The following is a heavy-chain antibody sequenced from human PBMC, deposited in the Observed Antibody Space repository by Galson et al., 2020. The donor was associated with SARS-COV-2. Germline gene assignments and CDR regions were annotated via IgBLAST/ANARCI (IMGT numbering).Heavy chain of an antibody. J-gene: IGHJ6*02. V-gene: IGHV3-48*02. CDR2: ISSSSSTI. CDR3: ARHTLYYYYGMDV. CDR1: GFTFSSYS. Sequence: GGSLRLSCAASGFTFSSYSMNWVRQAPGKGLEWVSYISSSSSTIYYADSVKGRFTISRDNAKNSLYLQMNSLREEDTAVYYCARHTLYYYYGMDVWGQGTTVTVSS.